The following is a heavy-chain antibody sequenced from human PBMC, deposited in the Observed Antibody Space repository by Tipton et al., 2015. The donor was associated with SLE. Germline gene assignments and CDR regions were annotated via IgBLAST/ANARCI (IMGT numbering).Heavy chain of an antibody. CDR3: ARFSGGRIDY. J-gene: IGHJ4*02. Sequence: SLRLSCAASGFTFSNYWMHWVRRAPGKGLVWVARISADEGYTVYADSVKGRFTISRDNTKNTLYLQMNSLRAEDTAVYYCARFSGGRIDYWGQGTLVTVSS. V-gene: IGHV3-74*01. CDR2: ISADEGYT. D-gene: IGHD6-25*01. CDR1: GFTFSNYW.